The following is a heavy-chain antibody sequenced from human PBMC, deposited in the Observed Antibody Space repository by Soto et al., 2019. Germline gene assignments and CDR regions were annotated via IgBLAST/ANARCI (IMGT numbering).Heavy chain of an antibody. V-gene: IGHV4-59*11. D-gene: IGHD3-16*01. CDR1: GDSITSHY. J-gene: IGHJ4*02. Sequence: QVQLQGAGPRVVKPSATLSLTCTVSGDSITSHYWSWIRQSPGRGLEWIGYIFYSGNTNYNPSLKSRFTISIETSKHQSPLPLPPGPAADTAVFYCPPQKGGGWGGAFDYGGQGSLVTVSS. CDR2: IFYSGNT. CDR3: PPQKGGGWGGAFDY.